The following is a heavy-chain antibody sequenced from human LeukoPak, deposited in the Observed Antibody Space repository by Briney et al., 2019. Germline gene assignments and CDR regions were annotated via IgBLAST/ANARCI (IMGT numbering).Heavy chain of an antibody. V-gene: IGHV1-18*04. D-gene: IGHD2-2*01. Sequence: ASVKVSCKASGYTFTSYGISWVRQAPGQGLEWMGWISAYNGNTNYAQELQGRVTMTTDTSTSTAYMELRSLRSDDTAVYYCARARIVVVPAANDYWGQGTLVTVSS. CDR2: ISAYNGNT. CDR3: ARARIVVVPAANDY. CDR1: GYTFTSYG. J-gene: IGHJ4*02.